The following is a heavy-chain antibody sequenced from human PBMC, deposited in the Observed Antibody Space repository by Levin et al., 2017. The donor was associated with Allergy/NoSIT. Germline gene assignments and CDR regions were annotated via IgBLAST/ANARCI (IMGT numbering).Heavy chain of an antibody. J-gene: IGHJ6*02. CDR2: IRFDRPNE. D-gene: IGHD6-13*01. V-gene: IGHV3-33*01. Sequence: GGSLRLSCAASEFIFNSYGMHWVRQAPGKGLEWVAVIRFDRPNEHYADSVKGRFTISRDNSKNTLYLEMKSLRAEDTALYYCARERAIAAVVRYSYYGMDVWGQGTTVTVSS. CDR1: EFIFNSYG. CDR3: ARERAIAAVVRYSYYGMDV.